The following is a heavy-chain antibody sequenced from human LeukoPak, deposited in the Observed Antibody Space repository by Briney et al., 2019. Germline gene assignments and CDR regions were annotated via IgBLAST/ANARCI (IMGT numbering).Heavy chain of an antibody. J-gene: IGHJ4*02. CDR3: ARDYLGLHYFDC. CDR2: ISYDGNNK. CDR1: GFTFSSYA. V-gene: IGHV3-30-3*01. D-gene: IGHD2/OR15-2a*01. Sequence: PGGSLRLSCAVSGFTFSSYAMHWVRQAPGKGLEWVAIISYDGNNKYYADSVKGRFTISRDISKNTLYLQINSLRADDTAVYYCARDYLGLHYFDCWGQGTLVTVSS.